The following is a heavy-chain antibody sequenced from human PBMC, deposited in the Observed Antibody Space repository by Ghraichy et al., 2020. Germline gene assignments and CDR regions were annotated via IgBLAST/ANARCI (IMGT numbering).Heavy chain of an antibody. V-gene: IGHV1-24*01. CDR1: GYTLTELS. D-gene: IGHD3-22*01. CDR3: ATAYDSSGYYYWRNLDY. CDR2: FDPEDGET. Sequence: ASVKVSCKVSGYTLTELSMHWVRQAPGKGLEWMGGFDPEDGETIYAQKFQGRVTMTEDTSTDTAYMELSSLRSEDTAVYYCATAYDSSGYYYWRNLDYWGQGTLVTVSS. J-gene: IGHJ4*02.